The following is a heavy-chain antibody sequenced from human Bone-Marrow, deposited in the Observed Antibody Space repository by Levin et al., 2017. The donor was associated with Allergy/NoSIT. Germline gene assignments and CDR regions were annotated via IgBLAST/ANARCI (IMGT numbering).Heavy chain of an antibody. CDR1: GVSVSDYY. CDR3: ARDLIPVDFAFDI. CDR2: ISYTGST. V-gene: IGHV4-59*02. J-gene: IGHJ3*02. Sequence: PSETLSLTCTVSGVSVSDYYWSWIRQPPGKGLEWIGYISYTGSTNYNPSLKSRVSISADASKNQFSLKLTSVTTADTAVYYCARDLIPVDFAFDIWGLGTKVTVSS. D-gene: IGHD3-3*01.